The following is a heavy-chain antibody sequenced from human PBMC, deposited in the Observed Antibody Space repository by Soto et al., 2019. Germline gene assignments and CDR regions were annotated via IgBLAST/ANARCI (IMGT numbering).Heavy chain of an antibody. CDR3: VRSYGGYGFYCFDC. V-gene: IGHV3-7*03. J-gene: IGHJ4*02. CDR1: GFTFSGYW. CDR2: IKQDGSDK. Sequence: LSCAAAGFTFSGYWMSWVRQAPGKGLEWVANIKQDGSDKYYVDSVRGRFTISRDNAKNSLYLQMNSLRAGDTAVYYCVRSYGGYGFYCFDCWGQGTLVTVSS. D-gene: IGHD5-12*01.